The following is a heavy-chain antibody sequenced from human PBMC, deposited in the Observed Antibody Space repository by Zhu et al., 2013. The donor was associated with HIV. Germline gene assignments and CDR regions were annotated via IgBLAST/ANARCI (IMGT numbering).Heavy chain of an antibody. D-gene: IGHD5-12*01. CDR1: GGSISSGGYY. CDR2: IYYSGST. J-gene: IGHJ4*02. CDR3: ARSLEYSGYDPNPSFDY. V-gene: IGHV4-31*03. Sequence: QVQLQESGPGLVKPSQTLSLTCTVSGGSISSGGYYWSWIRQHPGKGLEWIGYIYYSGSTYYNPSLKSRVTISVDTSKNQFSLKLSSVTAADMAVYYCARSLEYSGYDPNPSFDYWGQGTLVTVSS.